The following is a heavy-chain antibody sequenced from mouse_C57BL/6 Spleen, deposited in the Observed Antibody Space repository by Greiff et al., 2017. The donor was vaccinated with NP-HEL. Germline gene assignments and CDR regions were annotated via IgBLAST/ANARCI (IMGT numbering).Heavy chain of an antibody. V-gene: IGHV1-53*01. Sequence: QVQLQQPGTELVKPGASVKLSCKASGYTFTSYWMHWVKQRPGQGLEWIGNINPSNGGTNYNEKFKSKATLTVDKSSSTAYMQLSSLTSEDSAVYYCARGDYYGPYWYVDVWGTGTTVTVSS. CDR2: INPSNGGT. J-gene: IGHJ1*03. CDR1: GYTFTSYW. D-gene: IGHD1-1*01. CDR3: ARGDYYGPYWYVDV.